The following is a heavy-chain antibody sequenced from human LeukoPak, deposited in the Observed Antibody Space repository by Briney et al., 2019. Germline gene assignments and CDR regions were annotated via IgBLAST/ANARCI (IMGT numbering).Heavy chain of an antibody. D-gene: IGHD3-16*02. Sequence: SVKVSCKASGGTFSSYAISWVRQAPGQGLEWMGGIIPIFGTANYARKFQGRVTITADKSTSTAYMELSSLRSEDTAVYYCASNIYDYVWGSYRHNACSIWGQGTMVTVSS. J-gene: IGHJ3*02. CDR3: ASNIYDYVWGSYRHNACSI. CDR2: IIPIFGTA. CDR1: GGTFSSYA. V-gene: IGHV1-69*06.